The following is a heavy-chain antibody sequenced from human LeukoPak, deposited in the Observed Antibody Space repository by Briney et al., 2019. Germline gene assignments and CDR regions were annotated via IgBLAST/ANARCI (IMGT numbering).Heavy chain of an antibody. CDR1: GYTFTSYG. J-gene: IGHJ6*03. V-gene: IGHV1-18*01. CDR2: ISAYNGNT. D-gene: IGHD6-6*01. CDR3: ARDVRRGSSYYYYYYMDV. Sequence: ASVKVSCKASGYTFTSYGISWVRQAPGQGLEWMGWISAYNGNTNYAQKLQGRVTMTTDTSTSTAYMELRSLRSDDTAVYYCARDVRRGSSYYYYYYMDVWGKGTTVTISS.